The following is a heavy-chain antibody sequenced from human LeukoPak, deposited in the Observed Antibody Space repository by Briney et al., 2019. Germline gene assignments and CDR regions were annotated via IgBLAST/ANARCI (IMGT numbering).Heavy chain of an antibody. D-gene: IGHD2-21*02. CDR3: TPLQVT. CDR1: GFTFGDYA. J-gene: IGHJ4*02. Sequence: PGGSLRLSCAAAGFTFGDYAMNWVRQAPGKGLEWVGFIRDKVHGGTPEYAGAVKARFTISRDDSKSIAYLQMNGLKTEDTAVYYCTPLQVTWGQGTLVTVSS. CDR2: IRDKVHGGTP. V-gene: IGHV3-49*04.